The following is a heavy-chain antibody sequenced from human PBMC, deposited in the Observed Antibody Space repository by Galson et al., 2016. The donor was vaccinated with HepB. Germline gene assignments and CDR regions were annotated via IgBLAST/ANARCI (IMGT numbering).Heavy chain of an antibody. J-gene: IGHJ6*02. D-gene: IGHD4-11*01. CDR1: GFTFDDYA. V-gene: IGHV3-9*01. Sequence: SLRLSCAASGFTFDDYAMHWVRRAPGKGLEWVSGISWNSGSIGYADSVKGRFTITRDNAKNSLYLQMNSLRAEDTALYYCAKATGNYQEHYYYYGMDVWGQGTTVTVSS. CDR2: ISWNSGSI. CDR3: AKATGNYQEHYYYYGMDV.